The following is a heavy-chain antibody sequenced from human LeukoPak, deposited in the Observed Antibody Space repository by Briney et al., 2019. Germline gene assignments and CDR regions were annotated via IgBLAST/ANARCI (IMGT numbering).Heavy chain of an antibody. CDR3: ANGDPYCSSTSCYTRSIDY. CDR1: GFTFSSYA. D-gene: IGHD2-2*02. J-gene: IGHJ4*02. CDR2: ISGSGGST. Sequence: GGSLRLSCAASGFTFSSYAMSWVRQAPGKGPEWVSAISGSGGSTYYADSVKGRFTISRDNSKNTLYLQMNSLRAEDTAVYYCANGDPYCSSTSCYTRSIDYWGQGTLVIVSS. V-gene: IGHV3-23*01.